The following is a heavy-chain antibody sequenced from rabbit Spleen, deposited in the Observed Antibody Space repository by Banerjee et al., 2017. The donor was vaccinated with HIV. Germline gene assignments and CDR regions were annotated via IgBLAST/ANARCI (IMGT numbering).Heavy chain of an antibody. CDR3: ARAVTGSSVDSRYFNL. J-gene: IGHJ4*01. Sequence: QEQLVESGGGLVQPEGSLTLTCTASGFSFSSSYWICWVRQAPGKGLEWIACIYTGSSGSTYYASWAKGRFTISKTSSTTVTLQMTSLTAADTATYFCARAVTGSSVDSRYFNLWGQGTLVTVS. V-gene: IGHV1S45*01. CDR2: IYTGSSGST. D-gene: IGHD1-1*01. CDR1: GFSFSSSYW.